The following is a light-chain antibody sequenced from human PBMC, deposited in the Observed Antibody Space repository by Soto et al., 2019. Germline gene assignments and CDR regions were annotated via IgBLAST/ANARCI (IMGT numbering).Light chain of an antibody. CDR3: QQVRSYPST. CDR2: AAS. Sequence: ALQLTQSPSSLSASVGDRVTITCRASQDISSSLAWYQQKPGKAPKLLIYAASILQNGVPSGFSGSGFGTDFTLTISSLRAEDFAAYFCQQVRSYPSTFGGGTRVEI. V-gene: IGKV1-13*02. CDR1: QDISSS. J-gene: IGKJ4*01.